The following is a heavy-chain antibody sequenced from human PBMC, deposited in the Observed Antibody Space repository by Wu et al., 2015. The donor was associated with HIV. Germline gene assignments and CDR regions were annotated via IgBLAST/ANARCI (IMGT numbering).Heavy chain of an antibody. CDR2: INPNSGGT. V-gene: IGHV1-2*02. D-gene: IGHD3-22*01. CDR3: ARDSHYYDSSGNPAAFDI. CDR1: GYTFTSYY. J-gene: IGHJ3*02. Sequence: QVQLVQSGAEVKKPGASVKVSCKASGYTFTSYYMHWVRQAPGQGLEWMGWINPNSGGTNYAQKFQGRVTMTRDTSISTAYMELRSLRSDDTAVYYCARDSHYYDSSGNPAAFDIWGQGTMVTVSS.